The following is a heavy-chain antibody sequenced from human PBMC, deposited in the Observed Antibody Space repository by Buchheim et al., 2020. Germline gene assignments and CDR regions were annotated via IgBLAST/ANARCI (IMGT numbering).Heavy chain of an antibody. D-gene: IGHD4-17*01. CDR2: ISGSSTTI. J-gene: IGHJ2*01. V-gene: IGHV3-48*02. Sequence: EVQLVESGGGLVQPGGSLRLSCAASGFTFSTYTMNWVRQAPGKGLEWVSYISGSSTTIDYAESVKGRFTISRDNAKNSLYLQMNSLRDEDTAVYYCARTAYGDYIDWYFDLWGRGTL. CDR3: ARTAYGDYIDWYFDL. CDR1: GFTFSTYT.